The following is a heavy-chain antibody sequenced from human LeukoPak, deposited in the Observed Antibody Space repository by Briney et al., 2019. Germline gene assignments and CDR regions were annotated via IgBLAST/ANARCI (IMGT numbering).Heavy chain of an antibody. D-gene: IGHD3-10*01. J-gene: IGHJ3*02. CDR3: AREAGAGSDDAFDI. CDR1: GGTFSSYA. V-gene: IGHV1-69*01. Sequence: SVKVSCKASGGTFSSYAISWVRQAPGQGLEWMGGIIPIFGTANYAQKFQGRVTITADESTSTAYMELSSLRSEDTDVYYCAREAGAGSDDAFDIWGQGTMVTVSS. CDR2: IIPIFGTA.